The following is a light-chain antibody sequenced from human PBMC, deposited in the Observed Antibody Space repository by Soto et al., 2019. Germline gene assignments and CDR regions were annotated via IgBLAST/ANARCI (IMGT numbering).Light chain of an antibody. Sequence: QSALTQPASVSGSPGQSITISCTGTSSDVGGYNYVSWYQQHPGKAPKLMIYEVSNRPSGVSNRFSGSKSGNTASLTISGLQAEDAADYYGSLYTSSSTLVVFGGGPKLTV. CDR1: SSDVGGYNY. CDR3: SLYTSSSTLVV. V-gene: IGLV2-14*01. CDR2: EVS. J-gene: IGLJ2*01.